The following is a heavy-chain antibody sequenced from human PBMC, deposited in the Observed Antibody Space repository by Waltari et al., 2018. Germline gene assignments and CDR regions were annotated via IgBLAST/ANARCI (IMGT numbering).Heavy chain of an antibody. V-gene: IGHV1-69*02. Sequence: QVHLLQSGAEVKKPGSSVKVSCQASGGTFSSYTHTWVRQAPGQGLEWMGRISPILGIANYAQKFQGRVTITADKSTSTAYMELSSLRSEDTAVYCCARAYTYSYGYWGYWGQGTLVTVSS. CDR1: GGTFSSYT. D-gene: IGHD5-18*01. CDR2: ISPILGIA. J-gene: IGHJ4*02. CDR3: ARAYTYSYGYWGY.